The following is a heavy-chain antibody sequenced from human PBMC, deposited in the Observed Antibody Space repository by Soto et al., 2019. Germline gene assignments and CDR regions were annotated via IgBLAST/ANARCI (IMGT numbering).Heavy chain of an antibody. CDR3: ARTFLGPPLTFRSAGVLDV. CDR1: GGSITTTSYY. V-gene: IGHV4-39*01. J-gene: IGHJ6*04. D-gene: IGHD6-25*01. CDR2: IYRSGST. Sequence: QLQLQESGPGLLKPSETLSLTCTVSGGSITTTSYYWGWIRQPPGKGLEWIGSIYRSGSTYYNPSPNCRVTITVAPPKTLFSLTMNSVTTQDTAAYSCARTFLGPPLTFRSAGVLDVWGKGTTVTVSS.